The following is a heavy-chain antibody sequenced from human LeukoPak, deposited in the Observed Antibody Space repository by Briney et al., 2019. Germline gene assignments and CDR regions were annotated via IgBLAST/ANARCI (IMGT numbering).Heavy chain of an antibody. D-gene: IGHD3-10*01. CDR2: INGDGIST. J-gene: IGHJ4*02. CDR1: GLTFRSYW. Sequence: GGSLRLSCAASGLTFRSYWMHWVRQAPGKGLVWVSRINGDGISTSYADSVKGRFTISRDNAKNTLYLQMTSLRAEDTAVYYCATNTLGGSDYWGQGTLVTVSS. CDR3: ATNTLGGSDY. V-gene: IGHV3-74*01.